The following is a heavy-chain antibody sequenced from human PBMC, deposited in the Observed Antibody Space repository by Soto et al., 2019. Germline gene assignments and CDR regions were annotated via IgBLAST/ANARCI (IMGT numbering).Heavy chain of an antibody. D-gene: IGHD3-22*01. CDR2: ISSSSSTI. Sequence: GGSLRLSCAASRFTFSNYAMSWVRQAPGKGLEWVSAISSSSSTIYYADSVKGRFTISRDNAKNSLYLQMNSLRAEDTAVYYCASRYYDSSGYYNSWDNWFDPWGQGTLVTVSS. CDR3: ASRYYDSSGYYNSWDNWFDP. V-gene: IGHV3-48*01. J-gene: IGHJ5*02. CDR1: RFTFSNYA.